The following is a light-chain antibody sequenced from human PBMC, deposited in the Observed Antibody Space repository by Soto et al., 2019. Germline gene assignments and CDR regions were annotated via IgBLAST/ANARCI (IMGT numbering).Light chain of an antibody. CDR2: EDN. CDR3: QSYDTNNWV. Sequence: NFMLTQPHSVSESPGKTVTISCTGSSGSIASNYVQWYQQRPGSAPTTVIYEDNHRPSGVPDRFSGSIDRSSNSASLTISGLKADDEADYYCQSYDTNNWVFGGGTKLTVL. CDR1: SGSIASNY. J-gene: IGLJ3*02. V-gene: IGLV6-57*02.